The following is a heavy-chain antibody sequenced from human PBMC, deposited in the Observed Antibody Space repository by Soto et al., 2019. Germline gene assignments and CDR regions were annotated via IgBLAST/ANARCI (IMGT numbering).Heavy chain of an antibody. CDR1: GYAFRSYD. J-gene: IGHJ4*02. Sequence: QVQLVQSGAEVKKPGASVKVSCKASGYAFRSYDINWVRQATEQGLEWMGWMNPNSGDTGYVEKFQGRVTMTRDTSITTAYMELSSLRSEDTAVYYCARSLGGGNVNFDSWGQGTLVTVSS. V-gene: IGHV1-8*01. D-gene: IGHD2-21*01. CDR3: ARSLGGGNVNFDS. CDR2: MNPNSGDT.